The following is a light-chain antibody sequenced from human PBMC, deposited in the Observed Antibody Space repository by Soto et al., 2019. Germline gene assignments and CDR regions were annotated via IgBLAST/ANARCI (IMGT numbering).Light chain of an antibody. J-gene: IGKJ5*01. CDR2: DAS. V-gene: IGKV1-5*01. CDR1: QSISSW. Sequence: DIQMAQSPSTLSASVGDRVTITCRASQSISSWLAWYQQKPGKAPDLLIYDASSLESGVPSRFSGSGSGTEFTLTISSVQPDDFATYYCQQYNSYSITFGQGTRLEIK. CDR3: QQYNSYSIT.